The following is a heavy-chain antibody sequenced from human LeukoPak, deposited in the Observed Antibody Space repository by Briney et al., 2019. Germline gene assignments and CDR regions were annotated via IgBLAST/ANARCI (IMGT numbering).Heavy chain of an antibody. V-gene: IGHV3-48*03. CDR2: ISSDGNTE. CDR1: GFSLTTYP. CDR3: ARDIVNGPFVTSLES. Sequence: PGGSLSLSCAASGFSLTTYPMNWIRQVPGKGLEWVSHISSDGNTEYYADSVRVRFTMSRDNAKNSLDLHMNSLRTEDTAVYYCARDIVNGPFVTSLESWGQGALVTVSS. J-gene: IGHJ4*02. D-gene: IGHD2-8*01.